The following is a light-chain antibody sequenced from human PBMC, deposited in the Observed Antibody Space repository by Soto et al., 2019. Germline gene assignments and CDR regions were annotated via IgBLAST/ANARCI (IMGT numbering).Light chain of an antibody. CDR3: QSYDSSLSGYV. V-gene: IGLV1-40*01. CDR1: SSNIGAGYD. Sequence: QSLLTKPPSVSGAPGQMVTISCTGSSSNIGAGYDVHWYQQLPGTAPKLLIYGNSNRPSGVPDRFSGSKSGTSASPAITGLQAEDEADYYCQSYDSSLSGYVFGTGTKVTVL. J-gene: IGLJ1*01. CDR2: GNS.